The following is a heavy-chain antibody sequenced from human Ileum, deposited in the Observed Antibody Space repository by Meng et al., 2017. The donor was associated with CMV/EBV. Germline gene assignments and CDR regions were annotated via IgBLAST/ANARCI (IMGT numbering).Heavy chain of an antibody. Sequence: QLQLQESGPGLVKPSETLSLTCTVSGGSINSNNYFWGWFRQAPGKGPEWIGSIHYNEKTYYNPPFKSRVTISVDTSNKQVSLNLNSVTAADTAVYYCTTRGLGFDSSLFDFWGQGTLVTVSS. J-gene: IGHJ4*02. CDR3: TTRGLGFDSSLFDF. V-gene: IGHV4-39*07. D-gene: IGHD3-22*01. CDR2: IHYNEKT. CDR1: GGSINSNNYF.